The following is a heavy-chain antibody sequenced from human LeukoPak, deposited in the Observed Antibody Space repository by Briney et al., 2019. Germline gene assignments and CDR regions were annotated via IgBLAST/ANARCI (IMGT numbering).Heavy chain of an antibody. J-gene: IGHJ5*02. V-gene: IGHV6-1*01. CDR3: ARDRDSDFEWGPYDP. CDR2: TYYRSRWTN. CDR1: GESVSSNSAS. Sequence: SQTLSLTCAISGESVSSNSASWNWFRQSPSRGLEWLGRTYYRSRWTNDYAPSVESRITINADTSRNQFSLQLHFVTPEDTALYFCARDRDSDFEWGPYDPWGQGTLVIVSS. D-gene: IGHD4-11*01.